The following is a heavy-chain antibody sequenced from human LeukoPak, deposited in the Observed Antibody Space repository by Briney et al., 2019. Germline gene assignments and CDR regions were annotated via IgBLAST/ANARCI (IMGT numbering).Heavy chain of an antibody. D-gene: IGHD5-18*01. V-gene: IGHV3-30*02. CDR3: ARGYIYGYHY. J-gene: IGHJ4*02. CDR2: IRYDGSNK. Sequence: PGGSLRLSCAASGFTFSSYGMHWVRQAPGKGLEWVAFIRYDGSNKYYADSVKGRFTISRDNSKNTLFLQMNSLRAEDTAVYYCARGYIYGYHYWGQGTLVTVSS. CDR1: GFTFSSYG.